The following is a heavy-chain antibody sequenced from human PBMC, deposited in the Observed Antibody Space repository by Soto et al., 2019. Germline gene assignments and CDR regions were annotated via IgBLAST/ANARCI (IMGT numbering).Heavy chain of an antibody. V-gene: IGHV4-34*01. Sequence: SETLSLTCAVYGGSFSGYYWSWIRQPPGKGLEWIGEINHSGSTNYNPSLKSRVTISVDTSKNQFSLKLSSVTAADTAVYYCARHDYSNYAPKSFDYWGQGTLVTVSS. CDR3: ARHDYSNYAPKSFDY. CDR1: GGSFSGYY. D-gene: IGHD4-4*01. J-gene: IGHJ4*02. CDR2: INHSGST.